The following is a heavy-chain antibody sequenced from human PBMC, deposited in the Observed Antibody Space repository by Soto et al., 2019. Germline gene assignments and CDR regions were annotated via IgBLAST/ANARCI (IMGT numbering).Heavy chain of an antibody. CDR3: ARSVYSSSSFDY. V-gene: IGHV1-3*01. J-gene: IGHJ4*02. CDR2: INAGNGNT. CDR1: GYTFTSYA. Sequence: ASVKVSCKASGYTFTSYAMHWVRQAPGQRLEWMGWINAGNGNTKYSQKFQGRVTITRDTSASTAYMELSSLRSEDTAVYCCARSVYSSSSFDYWGQGTLVTVSS. D-gene: IGHD6-6*01.